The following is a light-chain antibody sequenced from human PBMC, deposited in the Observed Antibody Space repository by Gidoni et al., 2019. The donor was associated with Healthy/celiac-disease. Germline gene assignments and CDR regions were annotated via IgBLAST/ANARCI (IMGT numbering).Light chain of an antibody. V-gene: IGKV1-39*01. CDR2: AAS. CDR1: QSISSY. Sequence: DIQMTQSPSSLSASVGDRVTITCRASQSISSYLNWYQQKPGKAPKLLIYAASSLQSGVPSRFSGSGSGTDFTLTISSLQPEDFATYYCQQSGTVGGGTKVEIK. CDR3: QQSGT. J-gene: IGKJ4*01.